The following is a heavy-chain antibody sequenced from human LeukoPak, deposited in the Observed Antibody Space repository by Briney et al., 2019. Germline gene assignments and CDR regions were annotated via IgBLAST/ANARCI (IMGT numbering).Heavy chain of an antibody. V-gene: IGHV1-2*02. CDR3: ARGLGLDY. Sequence: GALVKVSCKASGYSLNAYYMHWVRQAPGQGLEWMGWINPSSGGTKYAQKFQGRVTMARDTSISTTYMELSRLTSDDTAVYYCARGLGLDYWGQGTLVTVSS. J-gene: IGHJ4*02. CDR1: GYSLNAYY. D-gene: IGHD4-11*01. CDR2: INPSSGGT.